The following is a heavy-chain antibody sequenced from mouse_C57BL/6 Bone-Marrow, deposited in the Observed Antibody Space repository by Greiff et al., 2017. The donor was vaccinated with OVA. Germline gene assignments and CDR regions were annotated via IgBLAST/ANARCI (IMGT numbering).Heavy chain of an antibody. V-gene: IGHV1-55*01. CDR3: ARALDRAGYDAMDY. D-gene: IGHD3-2*02. CDR2: IYPGSGST. CDR1: GYTFTSYW. Sequence: QVQLQQPGAELVKPGASVKMSCKASGYTFTSYWITWVKQRPGQGLEWIGDIYPGSGSTNYNEKFKSKATLTVDTSSSTAYMQLSSLTSEDSAVYYCARALDRAGYDAMDYWGQGTSVTVSS. J-gene: IGHJ4*01.